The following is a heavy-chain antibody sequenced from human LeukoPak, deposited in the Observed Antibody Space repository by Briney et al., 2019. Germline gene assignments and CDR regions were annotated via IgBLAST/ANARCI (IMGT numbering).Heavy chain of an antibody. CDR1: GGSISSGSYY. J-gene: IGHJ4*02. D-gene: IGHD6-19*01. CDR3: ARDLHGIAVAGSLDY. V-gene: IGHV4-61*02. Sequence: PSETLSLTCTVSGGSISSGSYYWRWIRQPAGKGREWIGRIYTSGSTNYNPSLKSRVTISVDTSKNQFSLKLSSVTAADTAVYYCARDLHGIAVAGSLDYWGQGTLVTVSS. CDR2: IYTSGST.